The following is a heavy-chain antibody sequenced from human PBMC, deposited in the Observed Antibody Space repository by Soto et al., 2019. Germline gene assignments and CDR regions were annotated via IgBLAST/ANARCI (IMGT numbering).Heavy chain of an antibody. Sequence: QVQLVQSGAEVKKPESSVKVSCKASGGTFSSYDISWVRQAPGQGLEWMGGIIPIFGTANYAQKFQGRVTITADESTSTAYMELSSLRSEDTDVYYCARERRDYYDSSGYYANWFDPWGQGTLVTVSS. V-gene: IGHV1-69*01. CDR1: GGTFSSYD. J-gene: IGHJ5*02. CDR3: ARERRDYYDSSGYYANWFDP. CDR2: IIPIFGTA. D-gene: IGHD3-22*01.